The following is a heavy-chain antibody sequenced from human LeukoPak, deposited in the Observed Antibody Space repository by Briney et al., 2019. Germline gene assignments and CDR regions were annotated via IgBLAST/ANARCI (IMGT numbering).Heavy chain of an antibody. CDR3: ARGIADYFDY. CDR1: GFTFSSYS. D-gene: IGHD6-13*01. Sequence: PGGSLRLSCAASGFTFSSYSMNWVRQAQGKGLEWVSSISSSSSYIYYADSVKGRFTISRDNAKNSLYLQMNSLRAEDTAVYYCARGIADYFDYWGQGTLVIVSS. J-gene: IGHJ4*02. V-gene: IGHV3-21*01. CDR2: ISSSSSYI.